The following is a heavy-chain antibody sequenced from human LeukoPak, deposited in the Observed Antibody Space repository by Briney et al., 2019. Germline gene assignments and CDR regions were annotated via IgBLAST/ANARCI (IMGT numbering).Heavy chain of an antibody. CDR3: AKDRVPFGELSPYYFDY. CDR2: ISYDGSNK. D-gene: IGHD3-10*01. CDR1: GFTFSSYG. V-gene: IGHV3-30*18. J-gene: IGHJ4*02. Sequence: GGSLRLSCAASGFTFSSYGMHWVRQAPGKGLEWLAVISYDGSNKYYADSVKGRFTISRDNSKNTLYLQMNSLRAEDTAVYYCAKDRVPFGELSPYYFDYWGQGTLVTVSS.